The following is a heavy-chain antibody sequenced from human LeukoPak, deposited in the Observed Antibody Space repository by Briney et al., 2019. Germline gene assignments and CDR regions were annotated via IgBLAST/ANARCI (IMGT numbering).Heavy chain of an antibody. J-gene: IGHJ4*02. V-gene: IGHV3-30*18. Sequence: PGGSLRLSCAASGFTFSSYGMRWVRQAPGKGLEWVAVISYDGSNKYYADSVKGRFTISRDNSKNTLYLQMNSLRAEDTAVYYCAKPATHYDILTGYYNEYFDYWGQGTLVTVSS. CDR2: ISYDGSNK. D-gene: IGHD3-9*01. CDR1: GFTFSSYG. CDR3: AKPATHYDILTGYYNEYFDY.